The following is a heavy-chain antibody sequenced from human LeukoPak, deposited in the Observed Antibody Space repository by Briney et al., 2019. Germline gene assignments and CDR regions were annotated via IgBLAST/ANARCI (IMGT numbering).Heavy chain of an antibody. CDR3: AKGPSDIVVSYYGMDV. Sequence: GGSLRLSCAASGFTFSSYAMSWVRQAPGKGLEWVSVISGGGYSTYYAASVKGRFTISRDNSKNTLYLQMNSLRAEDTAVYYCAKGPSDIVVSYYGMDVWGQGTTVAVSS. CDR2: ISGGGYST. V-gene: IGHV3-23*01. CDR1: GFTFSSYA. J-gene: IGHJ6*02. D-gene: IGHD5-12*01.